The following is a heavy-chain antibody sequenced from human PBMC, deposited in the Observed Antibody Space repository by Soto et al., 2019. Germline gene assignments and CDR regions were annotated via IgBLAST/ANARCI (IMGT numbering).Heavy chain of an antibody. CDR3: AKDLWLSSSAFVYYYGMDV. D-gene: IGHD6-6*01. Sequence: GGSRRLKRRSCEFAMCSCCLHRDNQAAGAWLNWVAVISYDGSNKYYADSVKGRFTLSRDNSKNTLYPQMNSLGVEDTAVYYCAKDLWLSSSAFVYYYGMDVWGQGNTVTGSS. V-gene: IGHV3-30*18. CDR1: EFAMCSCC. J-gene: IGHJ6*02. CDR2: ISYDGSNK.